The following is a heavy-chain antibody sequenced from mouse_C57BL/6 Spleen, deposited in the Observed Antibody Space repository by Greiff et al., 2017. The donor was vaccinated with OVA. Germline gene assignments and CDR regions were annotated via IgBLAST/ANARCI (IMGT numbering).Heavy chain of an antibody. CDR1: GYTFTSYW. CDR3: AREEAYYSNYDAMDY. V-gene: IGHV1-64*01. J-gene: IGHJ4*01. Sequence: QVQLQQPGAELVKPGASVKLSCKASGYTFTSYWMHWVKQRPGQGLEWIGMIHPNSGSTNYNEKFKSKATLTVDKSSSTAYMQLSSLTSEDSAVYYCAREEAYYSNYDAMDYWGQGTSVTVSS. CDR2: IHPNSGST. D-gene: IGHD2-5*01.